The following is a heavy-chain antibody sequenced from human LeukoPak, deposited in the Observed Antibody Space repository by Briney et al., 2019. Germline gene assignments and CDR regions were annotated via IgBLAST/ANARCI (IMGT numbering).Heavy chain of an antibody. D-gene: IGHD3-10*01. CDR1: GFTVSSNY. CDR2: ITTTDTTK. CDR3: ARGGFVFDI. J-gene: IGHJ3*02. Sequence: PGGSLRLSCAASGFTVSSNYMSWVRQGPGKGLEWISYITTTDTTKYYTDSVKGRFTISRDNAKNSLYLQMHSLRAEDTAVYYCARGGFVFDIWGQGTVVTVSS. V-gene: IGHV3-11*04.